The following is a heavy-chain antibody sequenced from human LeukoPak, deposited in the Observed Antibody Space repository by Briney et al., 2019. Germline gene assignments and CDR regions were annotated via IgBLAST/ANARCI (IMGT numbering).Heavy chain of an antibody. Sequence: GGSLRLSCAASGFTFSSYAMTWVRQVPGKGLESVSTIVVSGAKTYYADSVKGRFTISRDNSRNILFLVMNSLRVDDTGVYYCAKDRGDGYNYDSWGQGTLVIVAS. J-gene: IGHJ5*01. CDR1: GFTFSSYA. CDR2: IVVSGAKT. D-gene: IGHD5-24*01. V-gene: IGHV3-23*01. CDR3: AKDRGDGYNYDS.